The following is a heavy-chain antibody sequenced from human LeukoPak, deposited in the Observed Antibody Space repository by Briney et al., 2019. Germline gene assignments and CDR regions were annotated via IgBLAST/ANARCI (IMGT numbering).Heavy chain of an antibody. CDR1: GFSFSSYW. CDR2: NNSDGSST. Sequence: PGGSLRLSCAASGFSFSSYWMYWVRQAPPDGLVGVSRNNSDGSSTSYADSVKGRFTISIDNAKNTRYLQMNTMSGEATAVYYCARERGGPFDYWGQGTLDTVSS. V-gene: IGHV3-74*01. CDR3: ARERGGPFDY. J-gene: IGHJ4*02.